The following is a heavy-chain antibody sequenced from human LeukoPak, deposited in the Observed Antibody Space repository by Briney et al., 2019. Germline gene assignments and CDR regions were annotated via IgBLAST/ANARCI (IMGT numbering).Heavy chain of an antibody. Sequence: GGSLRLSCAASGFTFSDFYMNWIRQAPGKGLEWVSSISRGGNSIYYADSVRGRFTISRDNAKNSLSLQMNCLRAEDAAVYYCARDQYLDYRGQGTLVTVSS. CDR2: ISRGGNSI. CDR3: ARDQYLDY. J-gene: IGHJ4*02. CDR1: GFTFSDFY. V-gene: IGHV3-11*01.